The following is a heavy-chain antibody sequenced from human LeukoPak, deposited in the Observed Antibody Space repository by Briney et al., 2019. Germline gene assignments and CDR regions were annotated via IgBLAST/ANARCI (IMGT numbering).Heavy chain of an antibody. CDR2: IYYSGST. D-gene: IGHD5-18*01. CDR1: GGSISSSSYY. J-gene: IGHJ6*03. V-gene: IGHV4-39*07. CDR3: ARDRPRLRGYSYGYYYYMDV. Sequence: KPSETLSLTCTVSGGSISSSSYYWGWIRQPPGKGLEWIGSIYYSGSTYYNPSLKSRVTISVDTSKKQFSLKLSSVTAADTAVYYCARDRPRLRGYSYGYYYYMDVWGKGTTVTVSS.